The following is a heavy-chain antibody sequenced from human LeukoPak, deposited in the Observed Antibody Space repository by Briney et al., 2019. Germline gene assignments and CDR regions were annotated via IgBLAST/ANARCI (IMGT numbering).Heavy chain of an antibody. V-gene: IGHV3-49*04. Sequence: GGSLRLSCTSSGFTFGDYATSWVRQAPGKGLEWVSFIRSKAYGGTTEYAASVKGRFTISRDDSKSTAYLQMNSLKTEDTAVYYCTRVSLVAASVFFDYWGQGSLVTVSS. CDR2: IRSKAYGGTT. D-gene: IGHD2-15*01. J-gene: IGHJ4*02. CDR3: TRVSLVAASVFFDY. CDR1: GFTFGDYA.